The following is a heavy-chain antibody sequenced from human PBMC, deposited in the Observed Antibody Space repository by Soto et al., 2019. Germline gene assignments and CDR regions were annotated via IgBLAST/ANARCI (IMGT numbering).Heavy chain of an antibody. D-gene: IGHD2-8*01. V-gene: IGHV3-9*01. CDR2: ISWNSGSI. Sequence: EVQLVESGGGLVQPGRSLRLSCAASGFTFDDYAMHWVRQAPGKGLEWVSGISWNSGSIGYADSVKGRFTISRDNAKNSLYLQMNSLRAEDTALYYCAKDVIMVPAAGYFEYWGQGTLVTVSS. J-gene: IGHJ4*02. CDR1: GFTFDDYA. CDR3: AKDVIMVPAAGYFEY.